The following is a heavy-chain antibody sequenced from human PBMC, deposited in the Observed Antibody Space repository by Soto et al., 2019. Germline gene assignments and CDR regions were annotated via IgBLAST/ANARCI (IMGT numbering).Heavy chain of an antibody. D-gene: IGHD6-6*01. Sequence: GGSLRLSCAASGFTFSDYYMSWIRQAPGKGLEWVSYISSSGSTIYYADSVKGRFTISRDNAKNSLYLQMNSLRAEDTAVYYCARGLYSSSTAAKPKNYYYMDVWGKGTTVTVSS. CDR1: GFTFSDYY. V-gene: IGHV3-11*01. CDR2: ISSSGSTI. J-gene: IGHJ6*03. CDR3: ARGLYSSSTAAKPKNYYYMDV.